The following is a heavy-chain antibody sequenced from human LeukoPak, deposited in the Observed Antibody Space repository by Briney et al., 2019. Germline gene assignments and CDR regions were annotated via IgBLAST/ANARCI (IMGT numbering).Heavy chain of an antibody. CDR2: IRYDGSNK. V-gene: IGHV3-30*02. CDR3: AKDASFTVTTYFDY. CDR1: GFTFSSYG. Sequence: GGSLRLSCAASGFTFSSYGMHWVRQAPGKGLEWVAFIRYDGSNKYYADSVKGRFTISRDNSKNTLYLQMNSLRAEDTAVYYCAKDASFTVTTYFDYWGQGTLVTVSS. D-gene: IGHD4-17*01. J-gene: IGHJ4*02.